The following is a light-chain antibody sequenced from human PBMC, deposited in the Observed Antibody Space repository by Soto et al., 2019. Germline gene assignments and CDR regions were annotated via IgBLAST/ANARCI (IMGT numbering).Light chain of an antibody. Sequence: QSALTQPASVSGSPGQSITISCTGSSSDVGGYNHVSWYQQHPGKAPKLMIYEVSNRPSGVSNRFSGSKSGNTASLTISGLQAEDEADYYCGSYPASTTRIIFGGGTKLTVL. J-gene: IGLJ2*01. CDR2: EVS. V-gene: IGLV2-14*01. CDR1: SSDVGGYNH. CDR3: GSYPASTTRII.